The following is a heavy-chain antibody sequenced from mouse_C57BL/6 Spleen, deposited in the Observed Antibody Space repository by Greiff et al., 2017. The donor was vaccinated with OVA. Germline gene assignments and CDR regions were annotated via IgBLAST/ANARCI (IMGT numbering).Heavy chain of an antibody. J-gene: IGHJ3*01. CDR3: ASYYGYDSWVAY. CDR2: IHPNSGST. Sequence: QVQLQQPGAELVKPGASVKLSCKASGYTFTSYWMHWVKQRPGQGLEWIGMIHPNSGSTNYNEKFKSKATLTVDKSSSTAYMQLSSLTSEDSAVYYCASYYGYDSWVAYWGQGTLVTVSA. D-gene: IGHD2-2*01. CDR1: GYTFTSYW. V-gene: IGHV1-64*01.